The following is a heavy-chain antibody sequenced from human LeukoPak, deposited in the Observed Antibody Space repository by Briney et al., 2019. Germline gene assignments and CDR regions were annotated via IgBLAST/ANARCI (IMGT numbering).Heavy chain of an antibody. J-gene: IGHJ5*02. V-gene: IGHV4-39*01. CDR3: ASIAAAGTWFDP. Sequence: PSETLSLTCTVSGGSISSSSYYWGWIRQPPGKGLEWIGSIYYSGITYYNPSLKSRVTISVDTSKNQFSLKLSSVTAADTAVYYCASIAAAGTWFDPWGQGTLVTVSS. D-gene: IGHD6-13*01. CDR1: GGSISSSSYY. CDR2: IYYSGIT.